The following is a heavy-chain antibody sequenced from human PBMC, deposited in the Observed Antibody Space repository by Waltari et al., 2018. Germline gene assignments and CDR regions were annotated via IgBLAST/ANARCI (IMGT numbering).Heavy chain of an antibody. V-gene: IGHV4-38-2*01. J-gene: IGHJ4*02. CDR2: IYHSGST. Sequence: QVQLQESGPGLVKPSETLSLTCAVSGYSISSGYYWGWIRQPPGKGLEWIGSIYHSGSTCYNPSLKSRVTISVDTSKNQFSLKLSSVTAADTAVYYCANLSHGYWGQGTLVTVSS. CDR3: ANLSHGY. CDR1: GYSISSGYY.